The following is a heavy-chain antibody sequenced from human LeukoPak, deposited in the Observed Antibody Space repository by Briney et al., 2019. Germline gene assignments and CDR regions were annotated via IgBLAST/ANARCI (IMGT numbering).Heavy chain of an antibody. V-gene: IGHV3-48*01. CDR1: GFTFSSQW. CDR2: ISDSSNTI. Sequence: PGGSLRLSCAASGFTFSSQWMDWVRQAPGKGLEWVSYISDSSNTIYYADSVKGRFTISRDNAKNSLYLQMSSLRAEDTAVYFCARGEGSNYGYAFDYWGQGTLVTVSS. CDR3: ARGEGSNYGYAFDY. D-gene: IGHD5-18*01. J-gene: IGHJ4*02.